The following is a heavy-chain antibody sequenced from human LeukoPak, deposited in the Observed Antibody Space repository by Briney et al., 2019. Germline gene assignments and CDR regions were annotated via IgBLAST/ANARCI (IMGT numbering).Heavy chain of an antibody. CDR3: ARVFMYYYDSRGGFDP. CDR2: MNPNSGNT. Sequence: GASVKVSCKASGYTFTSYDINWVRQATGQGLEWMGWMNPNSGNTGYAQKFQGRVTMTRNTSISTAYMELSSLRSEDTVVYYCARVFMYYYDSRGGFDPWGQGTLVTVSS. V-gene: IGHV1-8*01. J-gene: IGHJ5*02. D-gene: IGHD3-22*01. CDR1: GYTFTSYD.